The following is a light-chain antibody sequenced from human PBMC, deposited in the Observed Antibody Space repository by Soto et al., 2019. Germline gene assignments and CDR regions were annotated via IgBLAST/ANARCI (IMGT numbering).Light chain of an antibody. CDR2: DNN. V-gene: IGLV1-51*01. CDR3: GTWDSSRSSVV. J-gene: IGLJ2*01. CDR1: SSNIGNNY. Sequence: QSVLTQPPSVSAAPGQKVTISCSGSSSNIGNNYVSWYQQLTGTAPKLLIYDNNKLPSGIPDRFSGSKSGTSATLGITGLQTGDEADYYCGTWDSSRSSVVFGGGTKLTVL.